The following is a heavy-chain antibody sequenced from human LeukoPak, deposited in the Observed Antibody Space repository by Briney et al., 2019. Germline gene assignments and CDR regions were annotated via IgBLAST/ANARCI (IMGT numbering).Heavy chain of an antibody. D-gene: IGHD2-8*01. V-gene: IGHV4-59*01. CDR1: GGSIRSYY. J-gene: IGHJ2*01. CDR3: ARARTDIEQRVYESYFDL. Sequence: PETLSLTCTVPGGSIRSYYWSWIRQPPGKGLEWIGYIYYSGATNSDPSLKSRVTISVDTAKSQFSLKVNSVTAPDTHVYYCARARTDIEQRVYESYFDLWGRGTLVTVSS. CDR2: IYYSGAT.